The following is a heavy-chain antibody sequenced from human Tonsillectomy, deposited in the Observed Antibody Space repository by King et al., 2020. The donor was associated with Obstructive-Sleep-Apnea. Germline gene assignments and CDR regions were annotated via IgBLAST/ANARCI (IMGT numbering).Heavy chain of an antibody. CDR2: MYYSGNT. V-gene: IGHV4-59*08. Sequence: QLQESGPGLVKPSETLSLTCTVSGGSISNYNWSWIRQPPGKGLEWIVYMYYSGNTNFNPSLKSRVTISADTSKIQFSLRLSSGTAADTAVYYCARHRGVEDYGGYGDYFDYWGQGTLVTVSS. J-gene: IGHJ4*02. CDR1: GGSISNYN. D-gene: IGHD5-12*01. CDR3: ARHRGVEDYGGYGDYFDY.